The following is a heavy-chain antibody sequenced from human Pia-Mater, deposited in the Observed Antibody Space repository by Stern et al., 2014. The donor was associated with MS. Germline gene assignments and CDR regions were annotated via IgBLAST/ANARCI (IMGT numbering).Heavy chain of an antibody. Sequence: VQLVQSGGGLVQPGGSLRLSCAASGFTFSGYWMHWVRQAPGKGLVWVSRLNNDGSRTNYADSVKGRFTISRDNARNTLYLQMNGLRAEDTAVYYCARRSSLGGFFDYWGHGTLVTVSS. V-gene: IGHV3-74*02. J-gene: IGHJ4*01. CDR2: LNNDGSRT. CDR3: ARRSSLGGFFDY. D-gene: IGHD3-16*01. CDR1: GFTFSGYW.